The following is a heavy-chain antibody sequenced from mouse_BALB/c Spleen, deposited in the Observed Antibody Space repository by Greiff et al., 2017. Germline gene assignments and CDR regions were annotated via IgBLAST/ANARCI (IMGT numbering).Heavy chain of an antibody. CDR3: NAITTVDY. V-gene: IGHV14-4*02. CDR1: GFNIKDYY. D-gene: IGHD1-1*01. J-gene: IGHJ2*01. Sequence: VQLQQSGAELVRSGASVKLSCTASGFNIKDYYMHWVKQRPEQGLEWIGWIDPENGDTEYAPKFLGKATMTADTSSNTAYLQLSSLTSEDTAVYYCNAITTVDYWGQGTTLTVSS. CDR2: IDPENGDT.